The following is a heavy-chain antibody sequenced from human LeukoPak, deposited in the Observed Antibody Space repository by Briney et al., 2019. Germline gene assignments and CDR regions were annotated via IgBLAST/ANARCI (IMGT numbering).Heavy chain of an antibody. CDR1: GFTYRSYC. J-gene: IGHJ4*02. Sequence: GGSLRLSCAVSGFTYRSYCMHWVRQAPGKGLEWVAVISYDGSNKYYADSVKGRFTISRDNSKNTLYLQMNSLRAEDTAVYYCAKGGEVQPMQRTIQLSPALPDYWGQGTLVTVSS. V-gene: IGHV3-30*18. CDR3: AKGGEVQPMQRTIQLSPALPDY. CDR2: ISYDGSNK. D-gene: IGHD1-1*01.